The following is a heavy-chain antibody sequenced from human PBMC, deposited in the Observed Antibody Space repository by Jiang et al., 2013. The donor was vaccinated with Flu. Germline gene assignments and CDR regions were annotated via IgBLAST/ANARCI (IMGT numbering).Heavy chain of an antibody. J-gene: IGHJ5*02. CDR1: GGSISSSSYY. D-gene: IGHD3-10*01. Sequence: GLVKPSETLSLTCTVSGGSISSSSYYWGWIRQPPGKGLEWIGSIYYSGSTYYNPSLKSRVTISVDTSKNQFSLKLSSVTAADTAVYYCATAVGLLWFGVVKFDPWGQGTLVTVSS. V-gene: IGHV4-39*01. CDR2: IYYSGST. CDR3: ATAVGLLWFGVVKFDP.